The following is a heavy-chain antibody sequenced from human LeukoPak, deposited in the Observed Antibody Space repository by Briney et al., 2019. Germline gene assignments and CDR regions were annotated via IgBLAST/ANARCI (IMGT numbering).Heavy chain of an antibody. D-gene: IGHD2-2*01. CDR3: ARGGVVPSAMIFSAFDY. CDR1: GGTFSSYA. CDR2: IIPIFGTA. Sequence: SLKLSCKASGGTFSSYAISWVRQAPGQGLEWMGGIIPIFGTANYAQKFQGRVTITADKSTSTAYMELSSLRSEDTAVYYCARGGVVPSAMIFSAFDYWGQGTLVTVSS. J-gene: IGHJ4*02. V-gene: IGHV1-69*06.